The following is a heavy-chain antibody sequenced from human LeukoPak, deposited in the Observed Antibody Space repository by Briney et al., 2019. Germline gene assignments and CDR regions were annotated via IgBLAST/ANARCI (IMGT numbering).Heavy chain of an antibody. V-gene: IGHV3-23*01. J-gene: IGHJ5*02. CDR1: GFTFSSYA. CDR3: AKGGYTYAYGS. CDR2: ISESGGGT. D-gene: IGHD5-18*01. Sequence: PGGSLRLSCAASGFTFSSYAMSWVRQAPRKGLEWVSAISESGGGTFYSDSAKGRFTISRDNSKNTLYLQMNSLRADDTAVCYCAKGGYTYAYGSWGQGTLVTVSS.